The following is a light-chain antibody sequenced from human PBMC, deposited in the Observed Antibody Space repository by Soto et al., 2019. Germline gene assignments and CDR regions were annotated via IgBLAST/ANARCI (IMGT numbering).Light chain of an antibody. V-gene: IGKV1-27*01. CDR2: AAS. J-gene: IGKJ1*01. CDR3: QTYDKAPCT. CDR1: RGIYTH. Sequence: DIQMTQSPSSLSASVGDRVTTTCRASRGIYTHLAWYQQKPGNAPKLLIYAASTLQSGVPSRFSASGSGTDFILTIIALHSEDVGTHFCQTYDKAPCTFGPGTRV.